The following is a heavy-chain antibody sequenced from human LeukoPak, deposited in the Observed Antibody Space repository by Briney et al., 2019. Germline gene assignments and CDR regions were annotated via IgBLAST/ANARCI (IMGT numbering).Heavy chain of an antibody. D-gene: IGHD3-10*01. CDR1: GFTFSNYD. V-gene: IGHV3-13*01. CDR3: ARAVAAARGVNYFDY. J-gene: IGHJ4*02. CDR2: IGTNGDT. Sequence: GGSLRLSCAASGFTFSNYDMHWVRQVTGKYLEWVSAIGTNGDTYYPGSVKGRFTISRENAKNSLYLQMNSLRAGDTAVYYCARAVAAARGVNYFDYWGQGTLVSVSS.